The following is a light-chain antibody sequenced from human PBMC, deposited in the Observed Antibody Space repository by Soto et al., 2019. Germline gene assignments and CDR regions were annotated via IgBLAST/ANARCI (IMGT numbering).Light chain of an antibody. Sequence: IGLTQSPAPLAVSLDERATINFNCSQSGVCKCDNRNYLAWYQQKPGQPPRLLIYWASSRDSGVPDRFSGSGSGTDFTLTISSLEPADSAVYYCQQYGRRPWTFGQGTKVDIK. CDR3: QQYGRRPWT. J-gene: IGKJ1*01. CDR2: WAS. CDR1: QSGVCKCDNRNY. V-gene: IGKV4-1*01.